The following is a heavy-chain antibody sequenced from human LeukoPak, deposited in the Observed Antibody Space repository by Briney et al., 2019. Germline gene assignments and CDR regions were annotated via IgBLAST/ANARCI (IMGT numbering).Heavy chain of an antibody. D-gene: IGHD3-10*01. Sequence: GGSLRLSCAASGFTFSSYAMHWVRQAPGKGLEWVAVISYDGSNKYYADSVKGRFTISRDNSKNTLYLQMNSLRAEDTAVYYCARGASYYGSSPPYYGMDVWGKGTTVTVSS. J-gene: IGHJ6*04. CDR3: ARGASYYGSSPPYYGMDV. CDR1: GFTFSSYA. V-gene: IGHV3-30*04. CDR2: ISYDGSNK.